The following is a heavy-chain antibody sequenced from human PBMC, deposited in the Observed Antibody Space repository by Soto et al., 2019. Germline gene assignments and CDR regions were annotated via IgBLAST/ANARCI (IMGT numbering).Heavy chain of an antibody. Sequence: QVQLVESGGGVVQPGRSLRVSCAASGFIFSNYAMHWVRQAPGKGLEWVAVVSYDGSNQFYAESVKGRFTISRDSSKTTLYLQMNNLREEDTAVYYCARDRVYYYDNSGYYNFAYWGQGTLVIVSS. CDR3: ARDRVYYYDNSGYYNFAY. J-gene: IGHJ4*02. D-gene: IGHD3-22*01. CDR2: VSYDGSNQ. CDR1: GFIFSNYA. V-gene: IGHV3-30-3*01.